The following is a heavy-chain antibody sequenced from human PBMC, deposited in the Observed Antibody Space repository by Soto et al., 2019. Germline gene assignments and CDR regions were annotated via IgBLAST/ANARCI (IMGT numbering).Heavy chain of an antibody. Sequence: SETLSLTCTVSGGSISSSSYYWGWIRQPPGKGLEWIGSIYYSGSTYYNPSLKSRVTISVDTSKNQFSLKLSSVTAADTAVYYCASRRGESSGWLSYYYYYGMDVWGQGTTVTVS. CDR3: ASRRGESSGWLSYYYYYGMDV. D-gene: IGHD6-19*01. J-gene: IGHJ6*02. V-gene: IGHV4-39*01. CDR2: IYYSGST. CDR1: GGSISSSSYY.